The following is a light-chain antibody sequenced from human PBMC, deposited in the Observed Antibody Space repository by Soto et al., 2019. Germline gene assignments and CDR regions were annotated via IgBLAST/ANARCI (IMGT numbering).Light chain of an antibody. CDR1: SSDVGGYNY. J-gene: IGLJ2*01. V-gene: IGLV2-14*01. CDR3: SSYTSSSTHVV. CDR2: DVS. Sequence: QSALPQPASVSGSPGQSITISCTGTSSDVGGYNYVSWYQQHPGKAPKLMIYDVSNRPSGVSNRFSGSKSGNTASLTISGLQAEDEAYYYCSSYTSSSTHVVFGGGTKRPVL.